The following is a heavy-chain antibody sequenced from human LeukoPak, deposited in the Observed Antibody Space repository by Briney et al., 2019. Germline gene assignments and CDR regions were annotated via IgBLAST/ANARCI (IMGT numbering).Heavy chain of an antibody. V-gene: IGHV4-39*01. CDR1: GGSISSSSYY. J-gene: IGHJ4*02. CDR3: ARREVGAPIRF. CDR2: IYYSGST. Sequence: PSETLSLTCTVSGGSISSSSYYWGWIRQPPGKGLEWIGSIYYSGSTYYNPSLKSRVTISVDTSKNQFSLKLTSVTAADTAVYYGARREVGAPIRFWGQGTLVTVSS. D-gene: IGHD1-26*01.